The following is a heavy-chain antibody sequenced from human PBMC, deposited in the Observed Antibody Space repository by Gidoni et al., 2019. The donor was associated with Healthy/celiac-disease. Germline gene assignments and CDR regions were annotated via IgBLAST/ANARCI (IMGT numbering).Heavy chain of an antibody. V-gene: IGHV3-33*01. D-gene: IGHD5-18*01. Sequence: QVQLVESGGGVVQPGRSLRLSCAASGFTFRSYGMHWVRQAPGKGLEWVAVIWYDGSNKYYADSVKGRFTISRDNSKNTLYLQMNSLRAEDTAVYYCAREFSNTRGYSYGALDYWGQGTLVTVSS. CDR2: IWYDGSNK. CDR3: AREFSNTRGYSYGALDY. CDR1: GFTFRSYG. J-gene: IGHJ4*02.